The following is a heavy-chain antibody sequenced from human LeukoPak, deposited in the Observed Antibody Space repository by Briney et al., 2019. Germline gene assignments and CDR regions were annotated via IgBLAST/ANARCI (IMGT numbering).Heavy chain of an antibody. V-gene: IGHV3-30-3*01. CDR1: GFTFSSYA. J-gene: IGHJ3*02. Sequence: PGGSLRLSCAASGFTFSSYAMHWVRQAPGKGLEWVAVISYDGSNKYYADSVKGRFTISRDNSKNTLYLQMNSLRAEDTAVYYCAVGWSQRPNAFDIWGQGTMVTVSS. CDR2: ISYDGSNK. CDR3: AVGWSQRPNAFDI. D-gene: IGHD3-3*01.